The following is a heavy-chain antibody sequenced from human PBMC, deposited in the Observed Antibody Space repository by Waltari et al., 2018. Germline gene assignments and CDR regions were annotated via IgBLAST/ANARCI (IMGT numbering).Heavy chain of an antibody. CDR2: LSSGATGI. CDR3: AKHVVAGRPYYFDY. V-gene: IGHV3-23*01. Sequence: EVQLLESGGGLVQPGGSLRLSCAASGFIFSDYDMTWVRQAPGKGLEWVSTLSSGATGIYYADSVKGRFTISRDNSKNTLYLQMNSLRAEDTAVYFCAKHVVAGRPYYFDYWGQGTLVTVSS. CDR1: GFIFSDYD. J-gene: IGHJ4*02. D-gene: IGHD6-19*01.